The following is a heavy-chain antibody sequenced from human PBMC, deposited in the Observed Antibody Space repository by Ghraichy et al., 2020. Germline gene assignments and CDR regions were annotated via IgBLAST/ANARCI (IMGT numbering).Heavy chain of an antibody. CDR3: GGNGPRARDAYTIDF. CDR1: GGSINSFY. J-gene: IGHJ4*02. V-gene: IGHV4-59*01. CDR2: MYHSGAT. D-gene: IGHD5-24*01. Sequence: SETLSLTCTVSGGSINSFYWSWIRQSPGKGLEYIGYMYHSGATLYNPSLKSRVTMSVDTSKNHFSLTLTSVTAAETAVYFCGGNGPRARDAYTIDFWGQGTLVTVSS.